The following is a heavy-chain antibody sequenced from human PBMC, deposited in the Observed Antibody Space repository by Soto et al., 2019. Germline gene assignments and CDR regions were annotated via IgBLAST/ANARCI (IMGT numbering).Heavy chain of an antibody. J-gene: IGHJ4*02. CDR2: IYYSGST. Sequence: SETLSLTCTVSGGSVSSGSYYWSWFRRPPGKGLEWIGYIYYSGSTNYNPSLKSRVTISVDTSKNQFSLKLSSVTAAETAVYYCASGTTYYDFWSGYYLDYWGQGTLVTVSS. V-gene: IGHV4-61*01. D-gene: IGHD3-3*01. CDR1: GGSVSSGSYY. CDR3: ASGTTYYDFWSGYYLDY.